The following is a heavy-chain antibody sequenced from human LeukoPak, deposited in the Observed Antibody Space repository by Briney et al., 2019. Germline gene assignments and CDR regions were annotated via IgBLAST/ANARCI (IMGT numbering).Heavy chain of an antibody. Sequence: GGSLRLSCAASGFTVSSNYMTWVRQAPGKGLEWVSIIYTGGTTYYADPVKGRFTISRDNSKNTLYLQMNSLRAEDTAVYYCARDRTGQQLISRKEYYYMDVWGKGTTVTISS. J-gene: IGHJ6*03. CDR3: ARDRTGQQLISRKEYYYMDV. CDR1: GFTVSSNY. CDR2: IYTGGTT. V-gene: IGHV3-66*01. D-gene: IGHD4-11*01.